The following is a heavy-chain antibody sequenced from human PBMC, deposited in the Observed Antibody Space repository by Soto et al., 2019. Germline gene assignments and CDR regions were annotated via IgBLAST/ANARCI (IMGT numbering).Heavy chain of an antibody. D-gene: IGHD5-18*01. CDR2: ISSSSSYI. CDR1: GFTFSSYS. CDR3: ARSDTAMATNWYFDL. V-gene: IGHV3-21*01. Sequence: GGSLRLSCAASGFTFSSYSMNWVRQAPGKGLEWVSSISSSSSYIYYADSVKGRFTISRDNAKNSLYLQMNSLRAEDTAVYYCARSDTAMATNWYFDLWGRGTLVTVS. J-gene: IGHJ2*01.